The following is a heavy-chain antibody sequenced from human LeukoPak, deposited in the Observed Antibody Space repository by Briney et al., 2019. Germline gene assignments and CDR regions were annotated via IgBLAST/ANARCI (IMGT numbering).Heavy chain of an antibody. J-gene: IGHJ4*02. V-gene: IGHV3-21*01. Sequence: KTGGSLRLSCAASGFTFSSYSMNWVRQAPGKGLEWVSSISSSSSYIYYADSVKGRFTISRDNAKNSLYLQMNSLRAEDTAVYYCAREKLGVGTAFDYWGQGTLVTVSS. CDR1: GFTFSSYS. CDR2: ISSSSSYI. D-gene: IGHD1/OR15-1a*01. CDR3: AREKLGVGTAFDY.